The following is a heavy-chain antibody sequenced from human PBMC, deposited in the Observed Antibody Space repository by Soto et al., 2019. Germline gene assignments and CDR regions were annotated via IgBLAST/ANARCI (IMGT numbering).Heavy chain of an antibody. J-gene: IGHJ4*02. CDR2: INSDGSST. CDR1: GFTFSSYW. V-gene: IGHV3-74*01. CDR3: ARGHGGSYIRGCVDY. D-gene: IGHD1-26*01. Sequence: AGGSLRLSCAASGFTFSSYWMHWVRQAPGKGLVWVSRINSDGSSTSYADSVKGRFTISRDNAKNTLYLQMNSLRAEDTAVYYCARGHGGSYIRGCVDYWGQGTLVTVSS.